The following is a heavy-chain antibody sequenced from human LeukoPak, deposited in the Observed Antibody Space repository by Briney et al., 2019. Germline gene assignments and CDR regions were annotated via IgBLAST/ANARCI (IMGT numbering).Heavy chain of an antibody. CDR3: ARDLWVAAAGTVLVY. CDR1: GFTFSSYA. V-gene: IGHV3-23*01. CDR2: ILDSGYST. J-gene: IGHJ4*02. D-gene: IGHD6-13*01. Sequence: PGGSLRLSCAASGFTFSSYAMSWVRQAPGKGLEWVSGILDSGYSTYYANSVKGRFTISRDNSNNTLFLQMNSLRAEDTAVYYCARDLWVAAAGTVLVYWGQGTLVTVSS.